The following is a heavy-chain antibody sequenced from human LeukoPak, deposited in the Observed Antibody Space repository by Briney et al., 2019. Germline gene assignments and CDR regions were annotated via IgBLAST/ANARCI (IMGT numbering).Heavy chain of an antibody. D-gene: IGHD1-26*01. CDR3: AQRQGPTSGSYDYFDP. Sequence: PSETLSLTCTVSGGSISSNYWAWIRQPPGQGLEWIAYIHSSGYTNYSPFLRSRVTISVDTSKNEFSLKVTSVTAADTAVYYCAQRQGPTSGSYDYFDPWGQGTLVTVSS. V-gene: IGHV4-4*09. CDR2: IHSSGYT. CDR1: GGSISSNY. J-gene: IGHJ5*02.